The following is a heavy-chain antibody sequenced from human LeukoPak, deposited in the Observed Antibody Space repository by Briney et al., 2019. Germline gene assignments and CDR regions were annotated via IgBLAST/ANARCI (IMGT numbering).Heavy chain of an antibody. D-gene: IGHD3-22*01. J-gene: IGHJ4*02. Sequence: GGSLRLSCAASGFTFSFYAMSWVRQAPGKGLEWVSAITGSGGSTYYADSVKGRFTISRDNSNNTLYLQMNSLRAEDTAVYYCAKDQTAMMGVVNDYWGQGTLVTVSS. CDR2: ITGSGGST. CDR3: AKDQTAMMGVVNDY. CDR1: GFTFSFYA. V-gene: IGHV3-23*01.